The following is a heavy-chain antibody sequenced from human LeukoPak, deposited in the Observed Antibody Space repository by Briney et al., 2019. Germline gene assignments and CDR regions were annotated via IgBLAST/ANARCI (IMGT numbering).Heavy chain of an antibody. CDR1: GGSFSGYY. CDR2: INHSGST. V-gene: IGHV4-34*01. Sequence: PSETLSLTCAVYGGSFSGYYWSWIRQPPGKGLEWIGEINHSGSTNYNPSLKSRVTISVDTSKNQFSLKLSSVTAADTAVYYCARFPGVPAAIWRGPFDYWGQGTLVTVSS. J-gene: IGHJ4*02. CDR3: ARFPGVPAAIWRGPFDY. D-gene: IGHD2-2*02.